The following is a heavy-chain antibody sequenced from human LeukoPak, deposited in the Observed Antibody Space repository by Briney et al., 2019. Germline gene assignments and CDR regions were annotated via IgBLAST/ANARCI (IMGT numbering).Heavy chain of an antibody. CDR3: AKVLPMYVTPAY. V-gene: IGHV3-30*02. CDR1: GFTFSSYG. D-gene: IGHD4-23*01. CDR2: IRYDGSNK. Sequence: PGGSLRLSCAASGFTFSSYGMHWVRQAPGKGLEWVAFIRYDGSNKYYADSVKGRFTISRDNSKNTLYLQMNSLRAEDTAVYYCAKVLPMYVTPAYWGQGTLVTVSS. J-gene: IGHJ4*02.